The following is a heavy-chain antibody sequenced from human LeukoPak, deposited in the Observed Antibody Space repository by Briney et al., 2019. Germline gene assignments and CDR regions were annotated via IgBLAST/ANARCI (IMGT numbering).Heavy chain of an antibody. CDR1: GFTVSSDY. CDR3: VVQDIVVVVVSFIDY. J-gene: IGHJ4*02. CDR2: IYSSDNT. Sequence: GGSLRLSCAASGFTVSSDYMSWVRQAPGKGLEWVSIIYSSDNTYYADSVKGRFSISRDNSKNTLYLQMSSLRAEDTAVYYCVVQDIVVVVVSFIDYWGQGTLVTVSS. D-gene: IGHD2-15*01. V-gene: IGHV3-66*01.